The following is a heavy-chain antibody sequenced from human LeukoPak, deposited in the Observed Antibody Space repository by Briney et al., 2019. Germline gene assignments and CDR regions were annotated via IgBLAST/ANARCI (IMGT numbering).Heavy chain of an antibody. D-gene: IGHD5-18*01. CDR2: IYYSGST. CDR3: ARHGTVSAMVTGAFDY. J-gene: IGHJ4*02. V-gene: IGHV4-59*08. Sequence: SETLSLTCTVSGGSISSYYWSWIRQPPGKGLEWIGYIYYSGSTNYNPSLKSRVTISVDTSKNQFSLKLSSVTAADTAVYYCARHGTVSAMVTGAFDYWGQGTLVTVSS. CDR1: GGSISSYY.